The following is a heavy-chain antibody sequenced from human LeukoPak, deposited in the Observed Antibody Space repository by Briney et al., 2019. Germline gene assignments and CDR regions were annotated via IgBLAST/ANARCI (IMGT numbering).Heavy chain of an antibody. J-gene: IGHJ3*01. CDR1: GGSISSGSYN. CDR2: IYTSGST. Sequence: SQTLSLTCTVSGGSISSGSYNWSWIRQPAGKGLEWIGRIYTSGSTNYNPSLKSRVTISVDTSKNQFSLKLSSVTAADTAVYYCARDLETYYYDSSGYTSTWGQGTMVTVSS. V-gene: IGHV4-61*02. D-gene: IGHD3-22*01. CDR3: ARDLETYYYDSSGYTST.